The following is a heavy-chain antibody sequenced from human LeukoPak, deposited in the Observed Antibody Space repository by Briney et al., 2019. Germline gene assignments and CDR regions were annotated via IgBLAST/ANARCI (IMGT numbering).Heavy chain of an antibody. CDR1: GGSISSYY. J-gene: IGHJ2*01. D-gene: IGHD2-2*02. CDR2: IYYSGST. Sequence: PSETLSLTCTVSGGSISSYYWSWIRQPPGKGLEWIGYIYYSGSTNYNPSLKSRVTISVDTSKNQFSLKLSSVTAADTAVYYCARVVPAAIRSMVWYFDLWGCGTLVTVSS. CDR3: ARVVPAAIRSMVWYFDL. V-gene: IGHV4-59*01.